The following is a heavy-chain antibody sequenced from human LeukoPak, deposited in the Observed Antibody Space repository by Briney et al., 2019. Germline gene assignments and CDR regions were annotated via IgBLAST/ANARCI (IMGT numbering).Heavy chain of an antibody. CDR3: ARDSGSYEAYYFDY. CDR2: ISTYNGNT. Sequence: ASVKVSCKASGYTFTSYGISWVLQAPGQGLEWMGWISTYNGNTNYAQKLQGRVTMTTDTSTSTAYMELRSLRSDDTAVYYCARDSGSYEAYYFDYWGQGTLVTVSS. D-gene: IGHD1-26*01. J-gene: IGHJ4*02. CDR1: GYTFTSYG. V-gene: IGHV1-18*01.